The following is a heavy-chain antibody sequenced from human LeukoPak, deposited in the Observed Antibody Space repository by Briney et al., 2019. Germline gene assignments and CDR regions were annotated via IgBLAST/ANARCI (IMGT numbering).Heavy chain of an antibody. J-gene: IGHJ4*02. Sequence: SETLSLTCAVSTGSISGYYWSWIRQPPGKGLEWIGFRYYSGASNYNPSLRGRVTISVDRSKSRVSLEMTSVTAADTAVYYCARALSGSPAVFDSWGQGTLVSVSS. V-gene: IGHV4-59*08. CDR1: TGSISGYY. D-gene: IGHD1-26*01. CDR3: ARALSGSPAVFDS. CDR2: RYYSGAS.